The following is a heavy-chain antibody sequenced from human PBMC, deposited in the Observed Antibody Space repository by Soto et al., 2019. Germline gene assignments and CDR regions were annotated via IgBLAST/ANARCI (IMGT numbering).Heavy chain of an antibody. CDR3: TPQTPFGSGSFFGY. D-gene: IGHD3-10*01. CDR2: IYWDDDK. J-gene: IGHJ4*02. V-gene: IGHV2-5*02. CDR1: GFSLNTNGVS. Sequence: QITLKESGPTLVKPTQTLTLTCTFSGFSLNTNGVSVGWIRQPPGKALEWLALIYWDDDKRYSPSLKSRLTITKDTSKNQVVLTMTNMDPADTATYYCTPQTPFGSGSFFGYWGQGTLVAVSS.